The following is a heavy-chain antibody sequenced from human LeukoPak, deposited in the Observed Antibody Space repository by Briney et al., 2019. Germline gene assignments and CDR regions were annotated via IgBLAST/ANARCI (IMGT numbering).Heavy chain of an antibody. V-gene: IGHV4-59*08. CDR1: GGSISSYY. Sequence: SETLSLTCTVSGGSISSYYWSWIRQPPGKGLEWIGYIYYSGSTNYNPSLKSRVTISVDTSKNQFSLKLSSVTAADTAVYYCARPAYSSSWSDFYYWGQGTLVTVSS. D-gene: IGHD6-13*01. CDR2: IYYSGST. CDR3: ARPAYSSSWSDFYY. J-gene: IGHJ4*02.